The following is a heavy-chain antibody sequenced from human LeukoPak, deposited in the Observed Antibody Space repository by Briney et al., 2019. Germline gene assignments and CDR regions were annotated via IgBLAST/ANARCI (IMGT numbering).Heavy chain of an antibody. V-gene: IGHV3-30*02. CDR1: GFSFRTSG. D-gene: IGHD3-10*01. CDR3: ARVYGSEIDY. Sequence: GGSLRLSCAASGFSFRTSGMHWVRQAPGKELQWVSFIRSDDSNKYYADSLKGRFTVSRDNSRNTLFLQMNSLRSEDTAVYYCARVYGSEIDYWGQGTLVTVSS. J-gene: IGHJ4*02. CDR2: IRSDDSNK.